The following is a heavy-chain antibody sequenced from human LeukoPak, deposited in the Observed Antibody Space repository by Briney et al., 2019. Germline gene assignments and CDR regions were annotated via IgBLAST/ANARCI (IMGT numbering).Heavy chain of an antibody. CDR3: ARRGVVVEVFDL. D-gene: IGHD3-22*01. CDR2: IIHSGST. J-gene: IGHJ2*01. CDR1: GGSFSGYY. Sequence: SETLSLTCAVYGGSFSGYYWSWIRQPPGKGLEWIGEIIHSGSTNYNPSLRSRVNISVDTSKNQFSLKLSSVTAADTAVYYCARRGVVVEVFDLWGRGTLVTVSS. V-gene: IGHV4-34*12.